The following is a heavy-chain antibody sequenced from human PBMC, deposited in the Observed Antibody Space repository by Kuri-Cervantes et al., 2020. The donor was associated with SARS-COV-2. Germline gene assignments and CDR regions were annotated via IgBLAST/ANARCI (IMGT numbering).Heavy chain of an antibody. D-gene: IGHD1-1*01. CDR1: GFTFSSYS. Sequence: LTCAASGFTFSSYSMNCVRQAPGKGLEWVSSISSSSSYIYYADSVKGRFTISRDNAKNSLYLQMNSLRAEDTAVYYCARPAETGTRFDYWGQGTLVTVSS. J-gene: IGHJ4*02. CDR3: ARPAETGTRFDY. CDR2: ISSSSSYI. V-gene: IGHV3-21*01.